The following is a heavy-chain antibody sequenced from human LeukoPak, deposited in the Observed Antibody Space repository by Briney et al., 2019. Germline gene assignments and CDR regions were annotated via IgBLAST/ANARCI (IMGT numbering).Heavy chain of an antibody. J-gene: IGHJ3*02. D-gene: IGHD3-22*01. V-gene: IGHV3-23*01. Sequence: GGSLRLSCAASGFTFSSYAMSWVRQAPGKGLEWVSAIGGSGGSTYYADSVKGRFTISRDNSKNTLYLQMNSLRAEDTAVYYCAKDRSGGYYYRDAFDIWGQGTMVTVSS. CDR1: GFTFSSYA. CDR3: AKDRSGGYYYRDAFDI. CDR2: IGGSGGST.